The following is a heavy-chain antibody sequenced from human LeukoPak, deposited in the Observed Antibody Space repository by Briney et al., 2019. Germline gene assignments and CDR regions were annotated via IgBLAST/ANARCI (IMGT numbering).Heavy chain of an antibody. D-gene: IGHD6-13*01. CDR3: ATTGQPYSRSWYLSGYYYYMDV. V-gene: IGHV1-69*13. Sequence: ASVKVSCKASGGTFSSYAISWVRQAPGQGLEWMGGIIPIFGTANYAQKFQGRVTITAAESTSTAYTELSSLRSEDTAVYYCATTGQPYSRSWYLSGYYYYMDVWGKGTTVTVSS. J-gene: IGHJ6*03. CDR2: IIPIFGTA. CDR1: GGTFSSYA.